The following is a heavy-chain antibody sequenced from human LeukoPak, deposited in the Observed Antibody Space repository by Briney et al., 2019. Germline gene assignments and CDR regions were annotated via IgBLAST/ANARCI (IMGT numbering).Heavy chain of an antibody. CDR2: ISYDGSNK. J-gene: IGHJ3*02. CDR1: GFTFSSYA. CDR3: AEVDAFDI. Sequence: GGSLTLFCAASGFTFSSYAMHWVRQAPGKGLEWVAVISYDGSNKYYADSVKGRFTISRDNSKNTLYLQMNSLRAEDRAVYYCAEVDAFDIWGQGTMVTVSS. V-gene: IGHV3-30*04.